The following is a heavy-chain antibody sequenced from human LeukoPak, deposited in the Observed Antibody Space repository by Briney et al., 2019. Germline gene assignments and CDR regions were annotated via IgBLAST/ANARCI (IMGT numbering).Heavy chain of an antibody. V-gene: IGHV4-30-4*01. D-gene: IGHD1-26*01. Sequence: SQTLSLTCTVSGGSISSGDYYWSWIRQPPGKGLEWIGYIYYSGSTYYNPSLKSRVTISVDTSKNQFSLRLNSVTAADTAVYYCARSRAFNSGAFDPWGQGSLVTVSS. J-gene: IGHJ5*02. CDR2: IYYSGST. CDR3: ARSRAFNSGAFDP. CDR1: GGSISSGDYY.